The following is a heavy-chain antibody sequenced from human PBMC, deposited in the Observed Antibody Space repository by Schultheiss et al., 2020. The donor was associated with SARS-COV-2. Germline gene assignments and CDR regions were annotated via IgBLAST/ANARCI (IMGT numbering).Heavy chain of an antibody. Sequence: GGSLRLSCAASGFTFSSYWMHWVRQVPGKGLVWVSRIGSDGSITIYADSVKGRFTISRDNAKNTLHLQMNSLRVEDTAVYYCAKRGSGNSGSYHFDSWGQGTLVTVSS. D-gene: IGHD1-26*01. V-gene: IGHV3-74*01. J-gene: IGHJ4*02. CDR2: IGSDGSIT. CDR3: AKRGSGNSGSYHFDS. CDR1: GFTFSSYW.